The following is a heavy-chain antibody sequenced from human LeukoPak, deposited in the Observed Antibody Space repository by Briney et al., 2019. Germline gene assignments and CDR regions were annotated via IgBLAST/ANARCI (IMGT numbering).Heavy chain of an antibody. D-gene: IGHD3-22*01. J-gene: IGHJ5*02. CDR2: MNPNSGNT. CDR3: ARAGLMYYYDSSDLLP. V-gene: IGHV1-8*01. CDR1: GYTFTSYD. Sequence: ASVKVSCKASGYTFTSYDINWVRQATGQGLEWVGWMNPNSGNTGYAQKFQGRVTMTRNTSISTAYMELSSLRSEDTAVYYCARAGLMYYYDSSDLLPWGQGTLVTVSS.